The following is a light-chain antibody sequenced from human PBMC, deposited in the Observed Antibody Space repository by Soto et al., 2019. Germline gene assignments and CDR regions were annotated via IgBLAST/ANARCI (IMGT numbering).Light chain of an antibody. J-gene: IGKJ4*01. Sequence: DIVMTQSPDSLAVSLGERATIKCKSSRSVLYSSKNKNYLAWYQQKPGQPPKLLIYWASTRESGVPDRFSGSGSGTDFTLTISSLQAEDVAVYYCQQYYTTPFTFGGGAKVEIK. CDR1: RSVLYSSKNKNY. CDR3: QQYYTTPFT. V-gene: IGKV4-1*01. CDR2: WAS.